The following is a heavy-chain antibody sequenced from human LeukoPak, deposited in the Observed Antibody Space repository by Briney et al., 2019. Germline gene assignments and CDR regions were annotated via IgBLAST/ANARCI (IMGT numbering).Heavy chain of an antibody. J-gene: IGHJ4*02. CDR2: INPGGGSA. D-gene: IGHD4/OR15-4a*01. CDR3: ARGRSNFEFDY. Sequence: ASVKVSCKASGYTFTSYYMHWVRQAPGQGLEWMGIINPGGGSASYAQKFQGRVTMTRDTSTSTVYMELSSLRSEDTAVYYCARGRSNFEFDYWGQGTLVTVSS. CDR1: GYTFTSYY. V-gene: IGHV1-46*01.